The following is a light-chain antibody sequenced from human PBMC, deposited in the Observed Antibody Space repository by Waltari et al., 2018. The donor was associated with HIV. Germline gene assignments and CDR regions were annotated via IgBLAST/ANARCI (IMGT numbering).Light chain of an antibody. CDR3: AVWDDSLGGAV. CDR1: GSNIGTYS. V-gene: IGLV1-47*01. CDR2: MNE. J-gene: IGLJ2*01. Sequence: QSVVTQPPSASGTPGQRVTISCSGSGSNIGTYSVNWYQHFPGTAPKLLIYMNEQRPSGGPGRFSGSQSGTSASLAISGLQYDDEADYYCAVWDDSLGGAVFGGGTKLTVL.